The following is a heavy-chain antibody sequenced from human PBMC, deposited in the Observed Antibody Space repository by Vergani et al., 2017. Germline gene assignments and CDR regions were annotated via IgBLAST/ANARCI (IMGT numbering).Heavy chain of an antibody. CDR3: ASNLGYCSSTSCRGAFDI. V-gene: IGHV3-11*01. Sequence: QVQLVESGGGLVKPGGSLRLSCAASGFTFSDYYMSWIRQAPGKGLEWVSYISSSGSTIYYADSVKGRFTISRDNAKNSLYLQMYSLRAEDTAVYYCASNLGYCSSTSCRGAFDIWGQGTMVTVSS. J-gene: IGHJ3*02. CDR2: ISSSGSTI. D-gene: IGHD2-2*01. CDR1: GFTFSDYY.